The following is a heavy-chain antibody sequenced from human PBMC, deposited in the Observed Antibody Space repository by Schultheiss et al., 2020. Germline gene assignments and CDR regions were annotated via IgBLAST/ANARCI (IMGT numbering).Heavy chain of an antibody. CDR2: IYYSGST. CDR1: GGSISSISGRSYY. D-gene: IGHD6-13*01. V-gene: IGHV4-39*01. J-gene: IGHJ4*02. Sequence: SETLSLTCTVSGGSISSISGRSYYWGWIRQPPGKGLEWIGSIYYSGSTYYNPSLKSRVTISVDTSKNQFSLKLSSVTAADTAVYYCARHGEAASSFDYWGQGTLVTVSS. CDR3: ARHGEAASSFDY.